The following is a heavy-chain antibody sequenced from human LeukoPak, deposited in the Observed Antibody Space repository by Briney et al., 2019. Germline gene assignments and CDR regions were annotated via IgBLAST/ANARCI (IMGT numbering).Heavy chain of an antibody. CDR3: ARVGFYGSGSYYDDY. CDR1: GFTFSDYS. Sequence: GGSLRLSCAASGFTFSDYSMNWVRQAPGKGLEWVSYISSSSSTIYYADSVKGRFTISRDNAKKSLYLQMNSLRAEDTAVYYCARVGFYGSGSYYDDYWGQGTLVTVSS. J-gene: IGHJ4*02. D-gene: IGHD3-10*01. V-gene: IGHV3-48*04. CDR2: ISSSSSTI.